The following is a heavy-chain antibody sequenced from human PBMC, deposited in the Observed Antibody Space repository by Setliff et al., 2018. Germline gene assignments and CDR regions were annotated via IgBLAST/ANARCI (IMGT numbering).Heavy chain of an antibody. CDR3: ARARYCRGGRCYWTWLDS. CDR2: IYYSGNT. J-gene: IGHJ5*01. D-gene: IGHD2-15*01. Sequence: PSETLSLTCTVSGGSMIGGHYYWSWIRQLPGKGLEWIAYIYYSGNTYYNPSLKSRVTISVDTSKNQFSLKLSSVTAADTAVYYCARARYCRGGRCYWTWLDSWAQGTLVTVSS. CDR1: GGSMIGGHYY. V-gene: IGHV4-30-4*08.